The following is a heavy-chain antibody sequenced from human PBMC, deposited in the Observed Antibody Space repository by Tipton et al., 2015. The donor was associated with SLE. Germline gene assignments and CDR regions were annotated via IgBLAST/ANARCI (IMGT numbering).Heavy chain of an antibody. CDR3: ARTGGSSRAFDI. V-gene: IGHV4-38-2*02. J-gene: IGHJ3*02. D-gene: IGHD6-6*01. Sequence: TLSLTCTVSGYSISSGYYWGWIRQPPGKGLEWIGSIYHSGSTYYNPSLKSRVTISVDTSKNQFSLKLSSVTAADTAVYYCARTGGSSRAFDIWGQGTMVTVSS. CDR2: IYHSGST. CDR1: GYSISSGYY.